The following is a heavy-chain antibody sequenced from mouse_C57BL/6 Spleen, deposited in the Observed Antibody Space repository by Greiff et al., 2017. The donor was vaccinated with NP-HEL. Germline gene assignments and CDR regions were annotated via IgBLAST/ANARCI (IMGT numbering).Heavy chain of an antibody. J-gene: IGHJ3*01. D-gene: IGHD4-1*01. CDR3: ERQEGATGSWFAY. CDR1: GFTFSSYG. V-gene: IGHV5-6*01. CDR2: ISSGGSYT. Sequence: EVQLVESGGDLVKPGGSLKLSCAASGFTFSSYGMSWVRQTPDKRLEWVATISSGGSYTYYPDSVKGRFTISRDNAKNTLYLQMSSLKSEDTAMYYCERQEGATGSWFAYWGQGTLVTVSA.